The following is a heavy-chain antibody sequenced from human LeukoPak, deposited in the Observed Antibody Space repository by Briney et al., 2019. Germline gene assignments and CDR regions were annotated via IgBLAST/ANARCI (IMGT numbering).Heavy chain of an antibody. Sequence: GSLRLSCAASGFTFSSYAMSWVRQAPGKGLEWVSAISGSGGSTYYADSVKGRFTISRDNSKNTLYLQMNSLRAEDTAVYYCAKDRPLYSSSWYGAFDIWGQGTMVTVSS. J-gene: IGHJ3*02. D-gene: IGHD6-13*01. CDR3: AKDRPLYSSSWYGAFDI. CDR2: ISGSGGST. V-gene: IGHV3-23*01. CDR1: GFTFSSYA.